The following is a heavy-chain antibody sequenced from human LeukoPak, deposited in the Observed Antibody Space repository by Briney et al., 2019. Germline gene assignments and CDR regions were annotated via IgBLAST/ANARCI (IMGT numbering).Heavy chain of an antibody. J-gene: IGHJ4*02. D-gene: IGHD5-18*01. CDR2: FEPEDGGR. CDR1: GYTLTEIS. CDR3: TAGRRYSLFDY. V-gene: IGHV1-24*01. Sequence: GASVKVSCNVSGYTLTEISLHWVRQAPGKGLEWMGGFEPEDGGRLYAQNFQGRVTTTEDTSTDTAYMELSSLSSEDTAVYYCTAGRRYSLFDYWGQGTLVIVSS.